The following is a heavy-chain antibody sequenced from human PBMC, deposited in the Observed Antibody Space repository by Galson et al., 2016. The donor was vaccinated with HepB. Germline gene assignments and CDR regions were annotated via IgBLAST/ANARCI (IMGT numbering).Heavy chain of an antibody. CDR2: IGTAGDT. V-gene: IGHV3-13*04. D-gene: IGHD4-17*01. CDR1: GFTFSSYD. Sequence: CAASGFTFSSYDMHWVRQATGKGLEWVSGIGTAGDTYYPGSVKGRFTISREDAKNSLYLQMNSLRAGDTAVYYCATSVYGDYRFDDWYFDLWGRGTLVTVSS. CDR3: ATSVYGDYRFDDWYFDL. J-gene: IGHJ2*01.